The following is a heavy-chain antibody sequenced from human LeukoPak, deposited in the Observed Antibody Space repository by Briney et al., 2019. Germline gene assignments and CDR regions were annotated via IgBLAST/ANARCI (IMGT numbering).Heavy chain of an antibody. J-gene: IGHJ5*02. CDR1: GFTFSSYG. CDR2: IRYDGSNK. D-gene: IGHD5-24*01. Sequence: PGGSLRLSCAASGFTFSSYGMHWVRQAPGKGLEWVAFIRYDGSNKYYADSVKGRFTISRDNSKNTLYLQMNSLRAEDTAVYYCAREREAHSNWFDPWGQGTLVTVSS. CDR3: AREREAHSNWFDP. V-gene: IGHV3-30*02.